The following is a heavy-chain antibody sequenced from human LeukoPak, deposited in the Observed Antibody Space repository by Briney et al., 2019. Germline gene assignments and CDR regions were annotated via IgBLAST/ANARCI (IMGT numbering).Heavy chain of an antibody. V-gene: IGHV2-5*02. CDR2: IYGDDDD. Sequence: SGPTLVKPTQTLAVTCTFSGFSLNTGGVGVGWIRQPPGKALEWLALIYGDDDDRYNASLKSRLTITKDTSKNQVVLTMTNMDSLETATYYCAHTDLIQMAIAFDSWGQGTLVTVSS. CDR3: AHTDLIQMAIAFDS. CDR1: GFSLNTGGVG. J-gene: IGHJ4*02. D-gene: IGHD2-8*01.